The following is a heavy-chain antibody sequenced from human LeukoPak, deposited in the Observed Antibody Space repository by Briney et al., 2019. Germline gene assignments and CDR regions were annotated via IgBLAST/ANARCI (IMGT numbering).Heavy chain of an antibody. CDR2: ISTLNHRT. CDR3: ARESDDSTNGRYNWFDP. D-gene: IGHD4-11*01. CDR1: GYTFTNYG. Sequence: ASVKVSCKASGYTFTNYGISWVRQAPGQGLEWMGWISTLNHRTTYAQNLQGRVTMTIDITTSTAYMELRSLRSDDTAVYFCARESDDSTNGRYNWFDPWGQGTVVTVSS. J-gene: IGHJ5*02. V-gene: IGHV1-18*01.